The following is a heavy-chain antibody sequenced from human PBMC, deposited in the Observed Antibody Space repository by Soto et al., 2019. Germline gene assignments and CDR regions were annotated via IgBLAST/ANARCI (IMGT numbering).Heavy chain of an antibody. D-gene: IGHD3-3*01. J-gene: IGHJ5*02. Sequence: QVQLVQSGAEVKKPGASVKVSCKASGYTFTSYGISWVRQAPGQGLEWMGWISAYNGNTNYAQKPQGRVTMTTDTSTSTAYMELRSLRSDDTAVYYCARAGREPRLSYYDFWSGPNWFDPWGQGTLVTVSS. CDR2: ISAYNGNT. CDR3: ARAGREPRLSYYDFWSGPNWFDP. V-gene: IGHV1-18*01. CDR1: GYTFTSYG.